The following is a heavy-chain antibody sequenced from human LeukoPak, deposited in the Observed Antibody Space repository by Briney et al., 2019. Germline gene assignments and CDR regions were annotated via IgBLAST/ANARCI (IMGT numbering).Heavy chain of an antibody. CDR1: GFTFSSYS. V-gene: IGHV3-48*04. CDR3: ARPGYSSGWYAGDAFDI. J-gene: IGHJ3*02. CDR2: ISSSSSTI. D-gene: IGHD6-19*01. Sequence: GGSLRLSCAASGFTFSSYSMNWVRQAPGKGLEWVSYISSSSSTIYYADSVKGRFTISRDNAKNSLYLQVNSLRVEDTAVYYCARPGYSSGWYAGDAFDIWGQGTMVTVSS.